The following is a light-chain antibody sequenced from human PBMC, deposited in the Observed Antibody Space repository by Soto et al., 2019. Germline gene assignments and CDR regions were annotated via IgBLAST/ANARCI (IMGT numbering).Light chain of an antibody. J-gene: IGKJ4*01. CDR3: QQLNSYPLT. CDR2: AAS. V-gene: IGKV1-39*01. Sequence: DIQMTQSPSSLSASVGDRVTITCRASQSISSYLNWHQQKPGRAPKLLIYAASSLQSGVPSRFSGSGSGTDFTLTISSLQPEDFATYSCQQLNSYPLTFGGGTKVDIK. CDR1: QSISSY.